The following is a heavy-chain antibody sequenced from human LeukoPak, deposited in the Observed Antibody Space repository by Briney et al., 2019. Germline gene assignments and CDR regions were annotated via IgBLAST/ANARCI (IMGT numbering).Heavy chain of an antibody. V-gene: IGHV3-7*02. CDR3: ARVVLYYSYMDV. Sequence: GGSPRLSCAASGSTFSSHWMTWVRQAPGKGLELVANIKEDGSETYYEDSVKGRFTISRDNAKNSLYLQMSSLRAEDTAVYYCARVVLYYSYMDVWGKGTPVTVSS. CDR1: GSTFSSHW. D-gene: IGHD3-10*01. CDR2: IKEDGSET. J-gene: IGHJ6*03.